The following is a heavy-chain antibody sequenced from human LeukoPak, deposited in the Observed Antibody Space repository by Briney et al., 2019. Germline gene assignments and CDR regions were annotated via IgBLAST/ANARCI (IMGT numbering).Heavy chain of an antibody. CDR2: ISSSSSYI. D-gene: IGHD6-6*01. CDR1: GLTFSSYC. Sequence: GGSLRLSCAASGLTFSSYCMNWVRQVPGKGLEWVSSISSSSSYIYYADSVKGRFTISRDNAKNSLYLQMNSLRAEDTAVYYCARAIAAPGYYYMDVWGKGTTVTVSS. CDR3: ARAIAAPGYYYMDV. V-gene: IGHV3-21*01. J-gene: IGHJ6*03.